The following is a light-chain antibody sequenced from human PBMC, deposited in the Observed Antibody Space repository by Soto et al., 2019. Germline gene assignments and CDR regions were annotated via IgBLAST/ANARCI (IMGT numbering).Light chain of an antibody. CDR1: QGIGDD. J-gene: IGKJ1*01. V-gene: IGKV1-17*01. Sequence: DIQMTQSPSSLSASVGDRVTIICRASQGIGDDLGWFQQTPRKAPERLIYAASSLRSGVPSRFSGSGSGTEFTLTISSLQPEDFATYYCLQQNSYPWTFGQGTKVEI. CDR2: AAS. CDR3: LQQNSYPWT.